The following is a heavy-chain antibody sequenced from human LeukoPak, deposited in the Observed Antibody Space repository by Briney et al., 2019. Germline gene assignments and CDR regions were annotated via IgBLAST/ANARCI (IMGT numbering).Heavy chain of an antibody. V-gene: IGHV4-59*01. CDR2: IYYSGST. CDR1: GGSISSYY. CDR3: AGDRGDIVVRGGWFDP. J-gene: IGHJ5*02. Sequence: PSETLSLTCTVSGGSISSYYWSWIRQPPGEGLEWIGYIYYSGSTNYNPSLKSRVTISVDTSKNQFSLKVSSVTAADPAVYYCAGDRGDIVVRGGWFDPWGQGTLVTVSS. D-gene: IGHD2-2*01.